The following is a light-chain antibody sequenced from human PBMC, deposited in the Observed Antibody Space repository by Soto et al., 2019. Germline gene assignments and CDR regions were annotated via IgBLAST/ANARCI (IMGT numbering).Light chain of an antibody. CDR1: SSDVGVYNY. CDR2: EVS. V-gene: IGLV2-8*01. Sequence: QSVLTQPPSASGSPGQSVTISCTGTSSDVGVYNYVSWYQQHPGKAPKLMIYEVSKRPSGVPDRFSGSKSGNTASLTVSGHPAEDEDDYYCSSFASNNNLVFGGGTKLTVL. J-gene: IGLJ2*01. CDR3: SSFASNNNLV.